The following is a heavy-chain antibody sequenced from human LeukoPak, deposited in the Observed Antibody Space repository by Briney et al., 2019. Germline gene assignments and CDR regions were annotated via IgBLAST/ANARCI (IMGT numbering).Heavy chain of an antibody. J-gene: IGHJ6*02. CDR2: IYHSGST. V-gene: IGHV4-4*02. CDR1: GGSISSSNW. D-gene: IGHD3-22*01. Sequence: PSETLSLTCAVSGGSISSSNWWSWVRQPPGKGLEWIGEIYHSGSTNYNPSLKSRVTISVDKSKNQFSLNLSSVTAADTAVYYCARVRYDSLYYYYGMDVWGQGTTVTVSS. CDR3: ARVRYDSLYYYYGMDV.